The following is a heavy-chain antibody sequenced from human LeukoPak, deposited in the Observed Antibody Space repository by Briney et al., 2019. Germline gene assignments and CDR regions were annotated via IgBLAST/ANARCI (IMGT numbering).Heavy chain of an antibody. J-gene: IGHJ5*02. CDR2: LGTDGTYT. CDR1: GFNLRDYW. CDR3: VRDPSNSGNWFDL. D-gene: IGHD4-11*01. V-gene: IGHV3-74*01. Sequence: GRSLRLSCAASGFNLRDYWMHWVRQAPGKGLVWVSRLGTDGTYTNYADSVTGRFTISRDNAKNTLYLQMDSLRAEDTSFYYCVRDPSNSGNWFDLWGQGTLLTVSS.